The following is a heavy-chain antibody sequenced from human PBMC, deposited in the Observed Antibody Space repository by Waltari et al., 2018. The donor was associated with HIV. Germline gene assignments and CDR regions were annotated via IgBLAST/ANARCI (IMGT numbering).Heavy chain of an antibody. CDR1: GFTFTTSV. CDR3: ARDPSPPILYDILTGYYFDY. Sequence: QVQLVESGGGVVQPGGSLRLSCAASGFTFTTSVMHWVRQAPGKGVEWVAFVRYDGSNKYYADSVKGRFTISRDNSKNTLYLQMNSLRADDTAVYYCARDPSPPILYDILTGYYFDYWGQGTLVTVSS. V-gene: IGHV3-30*02. J-gene: IGHJ4*02. CDR2: VRYDGSNK. D-gene: IGHD3-9*01.